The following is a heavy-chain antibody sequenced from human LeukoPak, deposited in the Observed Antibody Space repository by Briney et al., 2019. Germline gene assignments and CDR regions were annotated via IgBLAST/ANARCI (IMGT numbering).Heavy chain of an antibody. V-gene: IGHV1-69*05. CDR2: IIPIFATP. CDR1: GATFSSYA. CDR3: ARTSGDIYYYYYYMDA. J-gene: IGHJ6*03. D-gene: IGHD2-21*02. Sequence: SVKVSCKASGATFSSYAINWVRQAPGQGLELMGGIIPIFATPNYAQKFQGRVTITTDESTSTAHMGLSSLRSEETAVYYCARTSGDIYYYYYYMDAWGKGTTVTVSS.